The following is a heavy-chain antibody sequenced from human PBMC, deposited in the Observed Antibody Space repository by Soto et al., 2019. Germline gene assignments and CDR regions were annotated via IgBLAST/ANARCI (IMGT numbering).Heavy chain of an antibody. J-gene: IGHJ5*02. D-gene: IGHD6-13*01. Sequence: SETLSLTCAVYGGSFSGYYWSWIRQPPVKGLEWIGEINHSGSTNYNPSLESRVTISVDTSKNQFSLRLSSVTAADTAIYYCAKHFLVAKAGRFDPWGQGTLVTVSS. CDR1: GGSFSGYY. V-gene: IGHV4-34*01. CDR3: AKHFLVAKAGRFDP. CDR2: INHSGST.